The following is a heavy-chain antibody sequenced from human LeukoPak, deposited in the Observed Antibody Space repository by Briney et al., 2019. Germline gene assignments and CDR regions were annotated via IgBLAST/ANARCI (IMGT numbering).Heavy chain of an antibody. CDR3: VRHNVHSGPPYFDY. V-gene: IGHV4-59*08. Sequence: SETLSLTCTVSGGSISSYYWSWIRQPPGKGLEWIGYIYYSGSTNYNPSLKSRVTISVDTSKNQFSLKLSSVTAADTAVYYCVRHNVHSGPPYFDYWGQGTLVTVSS. CDR2: IYYSGST. J-gene: IGHJ4*02. CDR1: GGSISSYY. D-gene: IGHD2-21*01.